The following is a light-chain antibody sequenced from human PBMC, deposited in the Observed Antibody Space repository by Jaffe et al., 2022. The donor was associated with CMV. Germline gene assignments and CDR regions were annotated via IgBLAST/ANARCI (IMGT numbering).Light chain of an antibody. CDR2: EVS. Sequence: DIVMTQSPLSLPVTLGQPASISCRSSQSLVQSDGSTYLNWFQQRPGQSPRRLIYEVSNRDSGVPDRFSGSGSGTDFTLKISRVEAEDVGIYYCEQELQWPLTFGQGTKLEIK. J-gene: IGKJ2*01. CDR3: EQELQWPLT. V-gene: IGKV2-30*02. CDR1: QSLVQSDGSTY.